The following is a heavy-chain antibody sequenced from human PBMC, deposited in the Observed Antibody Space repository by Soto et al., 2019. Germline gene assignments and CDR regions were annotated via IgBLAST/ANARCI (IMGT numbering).Heavy chain of an antibody. Sequence: XVKVSCKASGGTFSSYAISWVRQAPGQGLEWMGGIIPIFGTANYAQKFQGRVTITADESTSTAYMELSSLRSEDTAVYYCASLRSRWLQLRHGMDVCGQGTTVTXSS. CDR1: GGTFSSYA. CDR2: IIPIFGTA. V-gene: IGHV1-69*13. J-gene: IGHJ6*02. CDR3: ASLRSRWLQLRHGMDV. D-gene: IGHD5-12*01.